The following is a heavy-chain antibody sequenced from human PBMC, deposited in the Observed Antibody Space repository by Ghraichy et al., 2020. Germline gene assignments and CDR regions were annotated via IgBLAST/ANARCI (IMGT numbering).Heavy chain of an antibody. V-gene: IGHV3-9*01. CDR1: GFTFDDYA. CDR2: ISWNSGSI. CDR3: AKDIGHYYDSSGYYGDGAFDI. D-gene: IGHD3-22*01. Sequence: GGSLRLSCAASGFTFDDYAMHWARQAPGKGLEWVSGISWNSGSIGYADSVKGRFTISRDNAKNSLYLQMNSLRAEDTALYYCAKDIGHYYDSSGYYGDGAFDIWGQGTMVTVSS. J-gene: IGHJ3*02.